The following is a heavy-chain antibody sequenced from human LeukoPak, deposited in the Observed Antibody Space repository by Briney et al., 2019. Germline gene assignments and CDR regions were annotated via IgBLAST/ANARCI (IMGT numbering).Heavy chain of an antibody. CDR3: ARGWWGFDP. CDR2: IIPIFGTA. CDR1: VCTFTSYA. J-gene: IGHJ5*02. Sequence: SVKVSCKPSVCTFTSYAISWVRQAPGQGLEWMGGIIPIFGTANYAQKFQGRVTITTDESTSTAYMELSSLRSEDTAVYYCARGWWGFDPWGQGTLVTVSS. V-gene: IGHV1-69*05. D-gene: IGHD2-15*01.